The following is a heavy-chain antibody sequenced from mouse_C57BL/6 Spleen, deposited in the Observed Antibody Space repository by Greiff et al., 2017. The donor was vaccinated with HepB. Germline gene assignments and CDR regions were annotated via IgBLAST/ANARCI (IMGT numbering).Heavy chain of an antibody. Sequence: QLQLQQPGAELVKPGASVKLSCKASGYTFTSYWMHWVKQRPGQGLEWIGMIHPNSGSTNYNEKFKSKATLTVDKSSSTAYMQLSSLTSEDSAVYYCARSGFRNYFDYWGQGTTLTVSS. J-gene: IGHJ2*01. CDR1: GYTFTSYW. CDR3: ARSGFRNYFDY. V-gene: IGHV1-64*01. D-gene: IGHD3-1*01. CDR2: IHPNSGST.